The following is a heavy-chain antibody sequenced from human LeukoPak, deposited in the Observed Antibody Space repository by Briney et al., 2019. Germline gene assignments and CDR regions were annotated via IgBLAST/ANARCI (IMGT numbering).Heavy chain of an antibody. V-gene: IGHV3-23*01. D-gene: IGHD4-23*01. CDR3: AKVETTVATPFDY. CDR1: GFSFSNYD. Sequence: GGSVRLSCAASGFSFSNYDMNWVRQAPEKGLEWVSGISGSGGTTYYADSVKGRFTISRDNSKDTLYLQLDSLRAEDTAIYYCAKVETTVATPFDYWGQGTLVTVSS. J-gene: IGHJ4*02. CDR2: ISGSGGTT.